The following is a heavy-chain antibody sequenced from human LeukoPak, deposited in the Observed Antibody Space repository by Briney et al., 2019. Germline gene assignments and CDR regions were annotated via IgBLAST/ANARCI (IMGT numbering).Heavy chain of an antibody. CDR3: ARALIAVAGTGEFDY. J-gene: IGHJ4*02. V-gene: IGHV4-30-4*01. Sequence: PSQTLSLTCTVSGGSISSGDYYWSWIRQPPGKGLEWIGYIYYSGSTYYNPSLKSRVTISVDTSKNQFSLKLSSVTAADTAVYYCARALIAVAGTGEFDYWGQGTLVTVSS. D-gene: IGHD6-19*01. CDR1: GGSISSGDYY. CDR2: IYYSGST.